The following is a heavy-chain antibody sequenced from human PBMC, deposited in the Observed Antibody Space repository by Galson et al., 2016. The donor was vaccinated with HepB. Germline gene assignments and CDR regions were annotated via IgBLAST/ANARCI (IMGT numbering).Heavy chain of an antibody. Sequence: IFYSGNTYYNPSLKSRVSISVDTSQHQFSLKLSSVTAADTAMYYCARPNYSFSRIDYWGQGTLVTVSS. J-gene: IGHJ4*02. V-gene: IGHV4-39*01. CDR3: ARPNYSFSRIDY. D-gene: IGHD3-3*01. CDR2: IFYSGNT.